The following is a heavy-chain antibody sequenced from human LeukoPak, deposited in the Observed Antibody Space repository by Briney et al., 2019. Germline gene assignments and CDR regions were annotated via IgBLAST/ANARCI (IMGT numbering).Heavy chain of an antibody. CDR3: AKSSRGWSVDY. V-gene: IGHV3-23*01. J-gene: IGHJ4*02. CDR1: EFTLSSNA. CDR2: ISGSGGGT. D-gene: IGHD6-19*01. Sequence: QTGGSLRLSCAASEFTLSSNAMSWVRQAPGEGLEWVSGISGSGGGTYYADSVKGRFTISRDNSRNTLYLQMDSLRAEDTAVYYCAKSSRGWSVDYWGQGTRVTVSS.